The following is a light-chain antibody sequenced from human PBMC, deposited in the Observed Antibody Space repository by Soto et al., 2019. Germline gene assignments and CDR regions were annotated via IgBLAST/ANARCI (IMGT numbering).Light chain of an antibody. CDR3: QQRSNWPPFT. CDR2: DAF. Sequence: EIVLTQSPATLSLSPGERATLSCRASQSVSNYLAWYQQKPGQAPRLLIYDAFNRATDIPARFSGSGSGTDFTLTISSLEPEDFAVYYCQQRSNWPPFTFGQGTRLEIK. V-gene: IGKV3-11*01. CDR1: QSVSNY. J-gene: IGKJ5*01.